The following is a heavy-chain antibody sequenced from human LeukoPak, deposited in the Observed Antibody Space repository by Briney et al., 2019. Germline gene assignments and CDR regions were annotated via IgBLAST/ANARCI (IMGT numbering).Heavy chain of an antibody. CDR2: INPNSGGT. Sequence: ASVNVSCKASGYTFTGYYMHWVRQAPGQGLEWMGWINPNSGGTNYAQKFQGRVTMTRDTSISTAYMELSRLRSDDTAVYYCARSTWDTRGPYYFDYWGQGTLVTVSS. J-gene: IGHJ4*02. CDR3: ARSTWDTRGPYYFDY. D-gene: IGHD2/OR15-2a*01. V-gene: IGHV1-2*02. CDR1: GYTFTGYY.